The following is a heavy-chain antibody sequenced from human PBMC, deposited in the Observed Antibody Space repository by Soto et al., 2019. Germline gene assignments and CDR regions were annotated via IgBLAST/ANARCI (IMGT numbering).Heavy chain of an antibody. J-gene: IGHJ2*01. CDR1: GGTFSSYA. CDR3: ARRPRASGAHRYFDL. Sequence: SVKVSCKASGGTFSSYASSWVRQAPGQGLEWMGGIIPIFGTANYAQKFQGRVTITADKSTSTAYMELSSLRSEDTAVYYCARRPRASGAHRYFDLWGRGTLVTVSS. V-gene: IGHV1-69*06. D-gene: IGHD1-26*01. CDR2: IIPIFGTA.